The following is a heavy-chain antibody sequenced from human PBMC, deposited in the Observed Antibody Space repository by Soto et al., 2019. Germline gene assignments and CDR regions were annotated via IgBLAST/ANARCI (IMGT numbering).Heavy chain of an antibody. CDR2: IIPIFGTA. CDR3: ASPTKPLYYCYGMDV. J-gene: IGHJ6*02. Sequence: QVQLVQSGAEVKKPGSSVKVSCKASGRTFSSYAISWVRQAPGQGLEWMGGIIPIFGTANYAQKFQGRVTTTADESTSTAYMELSSLRSEDTAVYYCASPTKPLYYCYGMDVWGQGTTVTVSS. V-gene: IGHV1-69*12. D-gene: IGHD1-1*01. CDR1: GRTFSSYA.